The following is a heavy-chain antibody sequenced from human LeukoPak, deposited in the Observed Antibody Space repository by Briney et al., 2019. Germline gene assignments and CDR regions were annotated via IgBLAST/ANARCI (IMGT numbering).Heavy chain of an antibody. CDR3: ARDMGAPDYGSYSVDY. J-gene: IGHJ4*02. V-gene: IGHV4-61*01. CDR1: GGSISSNNYF. CDR2: IYYSGST. D-gene: IGHD4-23*01. Sequence: PSETLSLTCTVSGGSISSNNYFWGWIRQPPGKGLEWIGYIYYSGSTNYNPSLKSRVTISVDTSKNQFSLKLSSVTAADTAVYFCARDMGAPDYGSYSVDYWGQGTLVTVSS.